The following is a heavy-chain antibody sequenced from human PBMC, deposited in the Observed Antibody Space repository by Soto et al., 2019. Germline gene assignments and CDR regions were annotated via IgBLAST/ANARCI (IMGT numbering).Heavy chain of an antibody. V-gene: IGHV1-3*01. CDR2: INAGNGNT. CDR3: ARDGCSSTSCLRSYFDY. J-gene: IGHJ4*02. Sequence: SVKVSCKASGYTFTSYAMHWVRQAPGQRLEWMGWINAGNGNTKYSQKFQGRVTITRDTSASTAYMELSSLRSEDTAVYYCARDGCSSTSCLRSYFDYWGQGTLVTVS. D-gene: IGHD2-2*01. CDR1: GYTFTSYA.